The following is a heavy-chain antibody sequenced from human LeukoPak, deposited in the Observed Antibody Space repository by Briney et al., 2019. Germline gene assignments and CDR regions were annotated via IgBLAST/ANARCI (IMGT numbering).Heavy chain of an antibody. CDR2: ISSGGSTL. CDR1: GFTFNKYY. V-gene: IGHV3-11*04. D-gene: IGHD3-10*01. J-gene: IGHJ6*03. Sequence: GSLRLSCSASGFTFNKYYMSWIRQAPGKGLEWISYISSGGSTLKYADSVRGRFTISRDNAKNSLSLQMNSLRVEDTAVYYCARAFFRRGYYYCYMDVWGKGTTVTVSS. CDR3: ARAFFRRGYYYCYMDV.